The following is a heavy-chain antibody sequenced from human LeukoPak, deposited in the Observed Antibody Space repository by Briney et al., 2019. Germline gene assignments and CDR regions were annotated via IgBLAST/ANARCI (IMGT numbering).Heavy chain of an antibody. D-gene: IGHD2-2*01. Sequence: PSETLSLTCTVSGGSISSGGYYWSWIRQHPGKGLEWIGYIYYSGSTYYNPSLKSRVTISVDTSKNQFSLKLSSVTAADTAVYYCARVSPAAFYWFDPWGQGTLVTVSS. V-gene: IGHV4-31*03. CDR2: IYYSGST. CDR1: GGSISSGGYY. J-gene: IGHJ5*02. CDR3: ARVSPAAFYWFDP.